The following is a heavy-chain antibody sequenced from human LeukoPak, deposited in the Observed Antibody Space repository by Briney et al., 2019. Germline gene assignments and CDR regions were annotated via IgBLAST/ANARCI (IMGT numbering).Heavy chain of an antibody. CDR3: ARGISTTGHDY. CDR2: VFHTGSS. Sequence: SETLSLTCAVSGYSISSGYYWGWIRQPPGKGPEWIGSVFHTGSSYYIPSLKSRVTISVDTSKNQFSLEVSSVTATDTAIYYCARGISTTGHDYWGPGTLVTVSS. CDR1: GYSISSGYY. J-gene: IGHJ4*02. D-gene: IGHD4-11*01. V-gene: IGHV4-38-2*01.